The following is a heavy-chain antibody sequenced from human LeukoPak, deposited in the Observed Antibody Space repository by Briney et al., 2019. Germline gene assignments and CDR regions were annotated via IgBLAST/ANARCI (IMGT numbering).Heavy chain of an antibody. J-gene: IGHJ4*02. Sequence: GGSLRLSCVASGFTFSNYGMHWVRQAPGKGLEWVAVIWYDGSIQYYADSVQGRFTISRDSSENTLYLQLNSLRAEDTAVYYCARDKSWYFDYWGQGGLVSVSS. CDR3: ARDKSWYFDY. CDR1: GFTFSNYG. CDR2: IWYDGSIQ. D-gene: IGHD6-13*01. V-gene: IGHV3-33*08.